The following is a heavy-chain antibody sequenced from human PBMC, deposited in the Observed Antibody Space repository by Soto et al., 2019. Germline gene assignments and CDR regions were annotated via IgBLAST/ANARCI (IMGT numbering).Heavy chain of an antibody. CDR2: IKSDGSST. Sequence: PGGSLRLSCTASGFTFSSYWMHWVRQAPGKGLVWMSRIKSDGSSTSYADSVKGRFTISRDNARNTLYLQMNSLRAEGTAVYYCARMEAATARYYFDYWGQGTLVTVSS. CDR1: GFTFSSYW. J-gene: IGHJ4*02. V-gene: IGHV3-74*01. D-gene: IGHD5-18*01. CDR3: ARMEAATARYYFDY.